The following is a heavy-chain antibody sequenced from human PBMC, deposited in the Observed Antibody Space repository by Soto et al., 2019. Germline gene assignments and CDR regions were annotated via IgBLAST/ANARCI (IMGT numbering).Heavy chain of an antibody. V-gene: IGHV1-69*02. D-gene: IGHD2-2*02. J-gene: IGHJ4*02. Sequence: GASVKVSCKASGGTFSSYTISWVRQAPGQGLEWMGRIIPILGIANYAQKFQGRVTITADKSTSTAYMELSSLRSEDTAVYYCASISVVPAAIPDYIDYWGQGTLVTVSS. CDR3: ASISVVPAAIPDYIDY. CDR2: IIPILGIA. CDR1: GGTFSSYT.